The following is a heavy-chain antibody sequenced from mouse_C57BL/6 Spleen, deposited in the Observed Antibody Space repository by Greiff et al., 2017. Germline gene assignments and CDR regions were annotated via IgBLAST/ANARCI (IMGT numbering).Heavy chain of an antibody. CDR1: GFTFSSYA. CDR3: TRDRRDYYAMDY. J-gene: IGHJ4*01. V-gene: IGHV5-9-1*02. Sequence: EVMLVESGEGLVKPGGSLKLSCAASGFTFSSYAMSWVRQTPEKRLEWVAYISSGGDYIYYADTVKGRFTISSDNARNTLYLQMSSLKSEDTAMYYCTRDRRDYYAMDYWGQGTSVTVSS. CDR2: ISSGGDYI.